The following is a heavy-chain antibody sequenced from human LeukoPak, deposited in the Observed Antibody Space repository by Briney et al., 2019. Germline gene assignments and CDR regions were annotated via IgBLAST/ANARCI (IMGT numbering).Heavy chain of an antibody. V-gene: IGHV3-11*01. CDR1: GFTFSDYY. D-gene: IGHD6-19*01. CDR3: ARVLAVAGNWFDP. Sequence: GGSLRLSCAASGFTFSDYYMSWIRQAPGKGLEWVSYIRSSGSTIYYADSVKGRFTISRDNAKNPLYLQMNSLRAEDTAVYYCARVLAVAGNWFDPWGQGTLVTVSS. CDR2: IRSSGSTI. J-gene: IGHJ5*02.